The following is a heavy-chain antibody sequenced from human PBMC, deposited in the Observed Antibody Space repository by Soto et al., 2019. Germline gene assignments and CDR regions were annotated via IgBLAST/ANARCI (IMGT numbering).Heavy chain of an antibody. J-gene: IGHJ5*02. CDR2: ISSSSSYI. D-gene: IGHD6-13*01. CDR1: GFTFSSYS. Sequence: GGSLRLSCAASGFTFSSYSMNWVRQAPGKGLEWVSSISSSSSYIYYADSVKGRFTISRDNAKNSLYLQMNSLRAEDTAVYYCARDEQQLVRGWFDPWGQGTLVTVS. CDR3: ARDEQQLVRGWFDP. V-gene: IGHV3-21*01.